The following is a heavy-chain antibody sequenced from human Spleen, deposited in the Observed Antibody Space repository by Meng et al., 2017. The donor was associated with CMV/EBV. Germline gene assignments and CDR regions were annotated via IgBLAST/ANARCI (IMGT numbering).Heavy chain of an antibody. Sequence: ASVKVSCKASGYTFTSYGISWVRQAPGQGPEWMGWINPSNGDTDYAHNFQGRVTMTRDTSISTVSMELNSLTSDDTAMYYCARNADACSGGACPSWWLDPWGQGTLVTVSS. CDR3: ARNADACSGGACPSWWLDP. D-gene: IGHD2-15*01. V-gene: IGHV1-2*02. J-gene: IGHJ5*02. CDR1: GYTFTSYG. CDR2: INPSNGDT.